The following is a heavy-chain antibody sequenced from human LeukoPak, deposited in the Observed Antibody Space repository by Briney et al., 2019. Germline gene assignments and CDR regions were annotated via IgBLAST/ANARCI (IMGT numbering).Heavy chain of an antibody. CDR3: AKDHLVLGMLDY. Sequence: GGSLRLSCAASGFTFSSYGMPWVRQAPGKGLEWVAVISYDGSNKYYADSVKGRFTISRDNSKNTLYLQMNSLRAEDTAVYYCAKDHLVLGMLDYWGQGTLVTVSS. CDR1: GFTFSSYG. D-gene: IGHD7-27*01. V-gene: IGHV3-30*18. CDR2: ISYDGSNK. J-gene: IGHJ4*02.